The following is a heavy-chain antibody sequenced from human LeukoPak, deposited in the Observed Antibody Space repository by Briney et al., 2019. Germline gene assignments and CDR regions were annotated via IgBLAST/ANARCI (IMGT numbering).Heavy chain of an antibody. J-gene: IGHJ4*02. V-gene: IGHV1-46*01. CDR3: ARGEDGRITIFGVARGDYFDY. Sequence: GASVKVSCKASGYTFTSYYMHWVRQAPGQGLEWMGIINPSGGSTSYAQKFQGRVTISVDTSKNQFSLKLSSVTAADTAVYYCARGEDGRITIFGVARGDYFDYWGQGTLVAVSS. CDR2: INPSGGST. CDR1: GYTFTSYY. D-gene: IGHD3-3*01.